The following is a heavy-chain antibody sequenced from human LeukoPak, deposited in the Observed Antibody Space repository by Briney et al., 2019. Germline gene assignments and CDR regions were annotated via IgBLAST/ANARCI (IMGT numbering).Heavy chain of an antibody. CDR1: GGSTSSSSYF. J-gene: IGHJ5*02. D-gene: IGHD3-10*01. CDR2: VYYTGST. V-gene: IGHV4-39*07. Sequence: SETLSLTCTVSGGSTSSSSYFWGWTRQPPEKGLDWIGNVYYTGSTYYNPSLLSRVTVSVDTSKNQFSLKLSSVTAADTAVYYCASTMVRGYPNWFDPWGQGTLVTVSS. CDR3: ASTMVRGYPNWFDP.